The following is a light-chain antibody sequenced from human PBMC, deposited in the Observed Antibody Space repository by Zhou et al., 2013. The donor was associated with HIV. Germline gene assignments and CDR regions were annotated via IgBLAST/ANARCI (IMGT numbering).Light chain of an antibody. CDR3: QQYYLYST. CDR1: QSIHRW. CDR2: KAS. Sequence: DIQMTQSPSTLSASVGDRVTITCRASQSIHRWLAWYQQKPGKAPKLLIYKASTLESGVPSRFSGSGSGTEFTLTISSLQPDDFATYYCQQYYLYSTFGQGTKVEIK. V-gene: IGKV1-5*03. J-gene: IGKJ1*01.